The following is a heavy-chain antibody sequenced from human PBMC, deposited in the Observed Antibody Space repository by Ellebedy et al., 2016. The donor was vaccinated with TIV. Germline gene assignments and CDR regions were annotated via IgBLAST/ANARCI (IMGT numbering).Heavy chain of an antibody. D-gene: IGHD3-16*01. V-gene: IGHV4-34*01. Sequence: SETLSLTCTVSGGSFSGYYWSWIRQPPGKGLEWIGEINHIGGSNYNPSLGSRVTMSVDTSNNQFTLNLSSVTAADTAVYYCANMIPGRFEYWGQGTLVTVSS. J-gene: IGHJ4*02. CDR3: ANMIPGRFEY. CDR1: GGSFSGYY. CDR2: INHIGGS.